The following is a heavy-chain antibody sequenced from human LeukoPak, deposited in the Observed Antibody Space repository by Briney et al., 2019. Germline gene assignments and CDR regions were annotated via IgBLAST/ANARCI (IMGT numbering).Heavy chain of an antibody. D-gene: IGHD1-26*01. Sequence: GGSLRLSCAASGFTFSSYAMSWVRQAPGKGLEWVSGVSGSGGSTYYADSVKGRFTISRDNSKNTLYLQMNSLRAEDTAVYYCAKDELTRGSYYEGHFDYWGQGTLVTVSS. V-gene: IGHV3-23*01. CDR2: VSGSGGST. CDR3: AKDELTRGSYYEGHFDY. CDR1: GFTFSSYA. J-gene: IGHJ4*02.